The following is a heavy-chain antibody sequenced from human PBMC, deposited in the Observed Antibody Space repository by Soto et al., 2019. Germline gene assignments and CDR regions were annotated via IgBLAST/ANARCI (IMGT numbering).Heavy chain of an antibody. Sequence: SSETLSLTCTVSGGSISSYYWSWIRQPPGKGLEWIGYIYYSGSTNYNPSLKSRVTISVDTSKNQFSLKLSSVTAADTAVYYCARVYDFWSGNAFDIWGQGTMVTVSS. V-gene: IGHV4-59*01. J-gene: IGHJ3*02. D-gene: IGHD3-3*01. CDR2: IYYSGST. CDR1: GGSISSYY. CDR3: ARVYDFWSGNAFDI.